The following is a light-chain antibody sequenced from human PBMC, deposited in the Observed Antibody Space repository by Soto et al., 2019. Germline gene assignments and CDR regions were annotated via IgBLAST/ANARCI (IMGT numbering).Light chain of an antibody. Sequence: EIVFTQSPGTLSLSPGERATLSCRASQSVSSSYLAWYQQKPGQAPRLLIYGASSRATGVPTRFSGSRSGAEFSLTISRLEPEDFAVYYCQQYGSSPQTFGQGTRLEIK. CDR3: QQYGSSPQT. CDR2: GAS. CDR1: QSVSSSY. J-gene: IGKJ5*01. V-gene: IGKV3-20*01.